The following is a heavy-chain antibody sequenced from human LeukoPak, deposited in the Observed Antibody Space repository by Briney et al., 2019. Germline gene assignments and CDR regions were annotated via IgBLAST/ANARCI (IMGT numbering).Heavy chain of an antibody. V-gene: IGHV1-18*04. D-gene: IGHD5-24*01. CDR3: ARVGNGYNFGGWYFDY. Sequence: ASVKVSCKASGYIFTSYNMNWVRQAPGQGLEWMGWINPNSGGTNYTQKVQGRVTMTTDTSTSTAYMELRSLRSDDTAVYYCARVGNGYNFGGWYFDYWGQGTLVTVSS. J-gene: IGHJ4*02. CDR1: GYIFTSYN. CDR2: INPNSGGT.